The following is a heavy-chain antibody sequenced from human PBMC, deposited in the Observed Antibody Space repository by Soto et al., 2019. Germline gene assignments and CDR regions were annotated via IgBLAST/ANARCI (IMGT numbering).Heavy chain of an antibody. CDR1: GFTFSSYV. Sequence: EVQLWESGGSLVQPGGSLRLSCSASGFTFSSYVMSWVRQAPGKGLEWVSAISGSGGSTYYSDSVKGRFTISRDNSKNTLYLQMNSLRAEDTAVYYCAKVDGYNGDWGQGTLVTVSS. CDR2: ISGSGGST. CDR3: AKVDGYNGD. D-gene: IGHD5-12*01. V-gene: IGHV3-23*01. J-gene: IGHJ4*02.